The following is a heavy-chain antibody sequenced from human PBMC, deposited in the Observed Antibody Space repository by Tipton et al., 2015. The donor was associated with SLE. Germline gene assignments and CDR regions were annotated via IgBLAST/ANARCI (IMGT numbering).Heavy chain of an antibody. CDR3: ARDPSMREAFDI. Sequence: LRLSCAVYGGSFSGYYWNWIRQPPGKGLEWIGEINHSGSTNYNPSLKSRVTISVDTSKNQFSLKLSSVTAADTAVYYCARDPSMREAFDIWGQGTMVTVSS. V-gene: IGHV4-34*01. D-gene: IGHD2/OR15-2a*01. CDR2: INHSGST. CDR1: GGSFSGYY. J-gene: IGHJ3*02.